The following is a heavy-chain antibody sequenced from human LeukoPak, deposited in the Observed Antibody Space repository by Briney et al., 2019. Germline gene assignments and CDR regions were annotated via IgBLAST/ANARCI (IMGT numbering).Heavy chain of an antibody. V-gene: IGHV4-34*01. Sequence: ASETLSLTCAVYGGSFSGDFWSWIRQSPGKGLEWIGEINHGGSTTYNPSLQSRVTMSVDTSTNQISLKMTSVTAADTAVYYCARVGYFGSGNYYNDRGAFDYWGQGTLVTVSS. CDR3: ARVGYFGSGNYYNDRGAFDY. J-gene: IGHJ4*02. CDR2: INHGGST. D-gene: IGHD3-10*01. CDR1: GGSFSGDF.